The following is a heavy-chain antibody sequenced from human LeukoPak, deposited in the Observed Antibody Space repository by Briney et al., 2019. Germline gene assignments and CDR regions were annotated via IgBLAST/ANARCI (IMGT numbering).Heavy chain of an antibody. D-gene: IGHD6-19*01. CDR2: ISYDGSNK. CDR3: ARLKAVAGMNLPTDY. Sequence: GGSLRLSCAASGFTVSDNFMSWVRQAPGKGLEWVALISYDGSNKNYADSVKGRFTISRDNSKNTLYLQMNSLRAEDTAVYYCARLKAVAGMNLPTDYWGQGTLVTVSS. J-gene: IGHJ4*02. V-gene: IGHV3-30*03. CDR1: GFTVSDNF.